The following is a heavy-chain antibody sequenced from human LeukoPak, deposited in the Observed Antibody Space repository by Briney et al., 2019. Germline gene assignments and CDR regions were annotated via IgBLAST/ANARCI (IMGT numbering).Heavy chain of an antibody. CDR1: GYTFTGYY. D-gene: IGHD3-10*01. J-gene: IGHJ6*02. CDR3: ARDRRGILVRGEYFYYGMDV. CDR2: INPNSGGT. V-gene: IGHV1-2*04. Sequence: ASVKVSCKASGYTFTGYYMHWVRQAPGQGLEWMGWINPNSGGTNYAQKFQGWVTMTRDTSISTAYMELSRLRSDDTAVYYCARDRRGILVRGEYFYYGMDVWGQGTTVTVSS.